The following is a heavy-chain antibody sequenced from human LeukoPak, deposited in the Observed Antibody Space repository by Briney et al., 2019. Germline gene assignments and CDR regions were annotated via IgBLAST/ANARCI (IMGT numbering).Heavy chain of an antibody. V-gene: IGHV4-39*01. CDR1: GGSISSSSYY. CDR2: IYYSGST. J-gene: IGHJ6*02. CDR3: ARSSYYYYGMDV. Sequence: SETLSLTCTVSGGSISSSSYYWGWIRQPPGTGLEWIGSIYYSGSTYYNPSLKSRVTISVDTSKNQFSLKLSSVTAADTAVYYCARSSYYYYGMDVWGQGTTVTVSS.